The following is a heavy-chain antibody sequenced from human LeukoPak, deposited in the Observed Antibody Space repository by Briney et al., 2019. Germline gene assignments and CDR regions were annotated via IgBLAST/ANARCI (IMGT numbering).Heavy chain of an antibody. Sequence: GGSLRLSCAASGFTLSSYAMSWVRQAPGRGLEWVSAISDSGNTYHADSVKGRFTISRDNSKNTLYLQMNSLRAEDTAVYYCAKDPAVAGTFDYWGQGTLVTVSS. CDR1: GFTLSSYA. D-gene: IGHD6-19*01. V-gene: IGHV3-23*01. J-gene: IGHJ4*02. CDR3: AKDPAVAGTFDY. CDR2: ISDSGNT.